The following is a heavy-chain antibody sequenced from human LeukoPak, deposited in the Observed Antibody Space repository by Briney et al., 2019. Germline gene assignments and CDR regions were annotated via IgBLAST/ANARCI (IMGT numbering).Heavy chain of an antibody. CDR3: ARQNPAVGGQGLDY. V-gene: IGHV4-59*08. CDR1: GGFISGHY. Sequence: SETLSLTCTLSGGFISGHYWSWIRHPPGKVLEWIGYIFYTGSTDYNPALRSRITMSVDTSKNQFSLRQTSVTAADTAVYYCARQNPAVGGQGLDYWGQGILVTVFS. J-gene: IGHJ4*02. CDR2: IFYTGST. D-gene: IGHD6-13*01.